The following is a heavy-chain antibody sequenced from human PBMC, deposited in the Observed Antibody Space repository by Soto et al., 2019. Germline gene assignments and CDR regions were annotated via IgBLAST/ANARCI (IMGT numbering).Heavy chain of an antibody. Sequence: ESVGGVVQPGRSLRLSCAASGFTFSSYAMHWVRQAPGKGLEWVAVISYDGSNKYYADSVKGRFTISRDNSKNTLYLQMNSLRPEDTAVYYCAREDRVGATQGAYFQHWGQGTLVTVSS. CDR1: GFTFSSYA. CDR3: AREDRVGATQGAYFQH. J-gene: IGHJ1*01. CDR2: ISYDGSNK. D-gene: IGHD1-26*01. V-gene: IGHV3-30-3*01.